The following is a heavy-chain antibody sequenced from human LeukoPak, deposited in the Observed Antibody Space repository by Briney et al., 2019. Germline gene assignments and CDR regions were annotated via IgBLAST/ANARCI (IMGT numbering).Heavy chain of an antibody. Sequence: ASVKVSCKASGYTFTSYDINWVRQAPGQGLEWMGRINPNSGGTNYAQKFQGRVTMTRDTSISTAYMELSRLRSDDTAVYYCARGLDAFDIWGQGTMVTVSS. V-gene: IGHV1-2*06. J-gene: IGHJ3*02. CDR1: GYTFTSYD. CDR2: INPNSGGT. CDR3: ARGLDAFDI.